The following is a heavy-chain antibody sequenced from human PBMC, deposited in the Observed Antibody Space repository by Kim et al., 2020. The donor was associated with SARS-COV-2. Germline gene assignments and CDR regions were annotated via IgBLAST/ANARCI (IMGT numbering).Heavy chain of an antibody. CDR1: GFTFSSHA. CDR2: ISRNSNTM. J-gene: IGHJ4*02. V-gene: IGHV3-48*04. Sequence: GWSLRLSCAVSGFTFSSHAMNWVRQAPGKGLEWISYISRNSNTMYYADSVKGRFTISRDNAKNSLSLQMNSLRAEDTAVYYCGRSDYGNNQVDCWGQGTL. CDR3: GRSDYGNNQVDC. D-gene: IGHD4-17*01.